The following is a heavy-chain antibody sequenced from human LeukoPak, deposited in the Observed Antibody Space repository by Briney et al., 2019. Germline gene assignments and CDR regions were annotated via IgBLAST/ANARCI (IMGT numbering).Heavy chain of an antibody. V-gene: IGHV3-21*01. D-gene: IGHD3-10*01. CDR3: ASWGDYYGSGSAAFDI. CDR2: ISSSSSYI. CDR1: GFTFSSYS. Sequence: AGGSLRLSCAASGFTFSSYSMNWVRQAPGKGLEWVSSISSSSSYIYYADSVKGRFTISRDNAKNSLYLQMNSLSAEDTAVYYCASWGDYYGSGSAAFDISGQGTMVTVSS. J-gene: IGHJ3*02.